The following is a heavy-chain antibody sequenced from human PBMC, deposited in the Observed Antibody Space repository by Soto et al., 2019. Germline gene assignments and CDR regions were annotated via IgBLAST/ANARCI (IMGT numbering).Heavy chain of an antibody. V-gene: IGHV4-31*03. CDR3: ARDVYGGRWIVNAFDM. Sequence: QVQLQESGPGLVKPSQTLSLTCTVSGGSISSVNYSWGWSRQHPVKALEWIGNIYYSGSTHDNPALKRRVTISLDTSKTQVSLRLTSVTAADTAVDYCARDVYGGRWIVNAFDMWGQGTMVTVSS. D-gene: IGHD5-12*01. J-gene: IGHJ3*02. CDR1: GGSISSVNYS. CDR2: IYYSGST.